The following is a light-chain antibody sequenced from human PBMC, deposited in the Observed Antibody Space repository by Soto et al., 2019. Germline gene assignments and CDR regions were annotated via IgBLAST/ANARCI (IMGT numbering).Light chain of an antibody. CDR1: RSDIGSYNY. CDR3: ISYTGSSTSYV. Sequence: QSALTQPSSVSGSPGQSITISCSGTRSDIGSYNYVAWYQQFPVKTPKILIYGVSNRPSGVSSRFSGSKSGNTASLTISGLQAEDEADYYCISYTGSSTSYVFGSGTKVTVL. J-gene: IGLJ1*01. CDR2: GVS. V-gene: IGLV2-14*01.